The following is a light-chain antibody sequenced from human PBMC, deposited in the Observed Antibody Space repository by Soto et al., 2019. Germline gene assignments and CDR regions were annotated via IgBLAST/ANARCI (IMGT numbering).Light chain of an antibody. CDR1: SSDVGGYNY. Sequence: QSALTQPPSASGSPGQSVAISCTGTSSDVGGYNYVSWYQQHPGKAPKLIIFEVINRPSGVSTRFSGSKSGNTASLIISGLQAEEEADYYCSSYTSSSTLVFGGGTKVTVL. CDR2: EVI. V-gene: IGLV2-14*01. J-gene: IGLJ2*01. CDR3: SSYTSSSTLV.